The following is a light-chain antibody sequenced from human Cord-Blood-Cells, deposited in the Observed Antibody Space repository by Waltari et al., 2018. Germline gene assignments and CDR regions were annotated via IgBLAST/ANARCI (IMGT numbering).Light chain of an antibody. CDR1: QGISNS. J-gene: IGKJ1*01. CDR2: AAS. Sequence: DIQMTQSPSSLSASVGDRVTITCRASQGISNSLAWYQQKPGKAPKRLLYAASRLESGVPSRFSGSGSGTDYTLTISSLQPEDCATDYGQQYYSTPRTFGQGTKVEIK. V-gene: IGKV1-NL1*01. CDR3: QQYYSTPRT.